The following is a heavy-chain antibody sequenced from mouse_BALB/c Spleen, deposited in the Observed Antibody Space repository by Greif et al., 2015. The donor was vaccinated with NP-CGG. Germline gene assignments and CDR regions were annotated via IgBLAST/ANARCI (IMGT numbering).Heavy chain of an antibody. V-gene: IGHV1-80*01. Sequence: VHLVESGAELVRPGSSVKISCKAPGYAFSSYWMNWVKQRPGQGLEWIGQIYPGDGDTNYNGKFKGKATLTADKSSSTAYMQLSSLTSEVSAVYFCARYDYDYYAMDYWGQGTSVTVSS. CDR3: ARYDYDYYAMDY. CDR2: IYPGDGDT. CDR1: GYAFSSYW. D-gene: IGHD2-4*01. J-gene: IGHJ4*01.